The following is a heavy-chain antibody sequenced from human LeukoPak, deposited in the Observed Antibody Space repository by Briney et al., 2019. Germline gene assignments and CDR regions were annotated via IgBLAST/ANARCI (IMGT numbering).Heavy chain of an antibody. V-gene: IGHV3-74*01. CDR2: IKGDGIST. D-gene: IGHD3-22*01. Sequence: GGSLRLSCAASGFDFSSNWMHWVRHAPGQGLVWVSRIKGDGISTNYADSVKGRFTISRDIAKNTLYLQMNSLRAEDTAVYYCAIYDSSGYYNYWGQGTLVTVSS. CDR3: AIYDSSGYYNY. CDR1: GFDFSSNW. J-gene: IGHJ4*02.